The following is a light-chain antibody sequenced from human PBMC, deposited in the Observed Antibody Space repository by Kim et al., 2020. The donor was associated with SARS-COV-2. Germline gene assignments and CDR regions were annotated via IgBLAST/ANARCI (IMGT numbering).Light chain of an antibody. CDR2: GES. CDR1: QTVVSNY. Sequence: PEERATPACRASQTVVSNYLAWYKHRPGRPPKLLISGESRRATGDPDRFSGSGSGADVTLTISRLEPEDCAVYYCQQYGNSPFTFGPGTKVDIK. CDR3: QQYGNSPFT. J-gene: IGKJ3*01. V-gene: IGKV3-20*01.